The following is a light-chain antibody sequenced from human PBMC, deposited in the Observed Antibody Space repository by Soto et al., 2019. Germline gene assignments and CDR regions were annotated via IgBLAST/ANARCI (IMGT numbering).Light chain of an antibody. V-gene: IGKV1-5*03. CDR1: QSISSW. J-gene: IGKJ1*01. CDR3: LQYNSYPWT. CDR2: KAS. Sequence: DIKMTQSPSTLSASVGDRVTMTCRASQSISSWLSWYQQEPGKPPKLLIYKASSLESGVPSRYGGSGSGTEFTLTISSLQPDDFATYYCLQYNSYPWTFGQGTKVDIK.